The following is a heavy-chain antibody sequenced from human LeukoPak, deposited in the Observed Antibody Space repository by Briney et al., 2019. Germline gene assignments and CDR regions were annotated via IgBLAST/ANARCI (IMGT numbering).Heavy chain of an antibody. CDR1: GGAFSGYY. CDR2: INHSGDT. Sequence: SETLSLTCAVYGGAFSGYYWSWIRQPPGKGLEWLGEINHSGDTNYNPSLKSRVSMSVDVSKDQFSLKLTSLTAADTAVYYCARGSRNYNNYEGADYWGQGTLVTVSS. V-gene: IGHV4-34*01. D-gene: IGHD4-11*01. J-gene: IGHJ4*02. CDR3: ARGSRNYNNYEGADY.